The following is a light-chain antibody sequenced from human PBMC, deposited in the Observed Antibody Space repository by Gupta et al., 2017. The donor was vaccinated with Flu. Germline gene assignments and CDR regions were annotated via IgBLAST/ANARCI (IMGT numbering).Light chain of an antibody. CDR1: SSTIGSNT. CDR3: EAWEDSLYGDVV. J-gene: IGLJ2*01. Sequence: VTISSSGSSSTIGSNTVNCYHQRPGTAPNLLIFFNNKRPSGVPARFTGSKSGTSASLAISWLPAEDEADYYCEAWEDSLYGDVVLGGGTKLTVL. V-gene: IGLV1-44*01. CDR2: FNN.